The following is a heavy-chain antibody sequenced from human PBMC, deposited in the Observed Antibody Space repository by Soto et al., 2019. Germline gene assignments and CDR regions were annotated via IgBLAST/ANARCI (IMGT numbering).Heavy chain of an antibody. J-gene: IGHJ3*02. CDR3: AKDYPTQWPSTFDI. D-gene: IGHD6-19*01. Sequence: PGGPLRLSSGASGLTFSGYAMSSVRQAPGKGLEWVSAISGSGGSTYYADSVKGRFTISRDNSKNTLYLQMNSLRAEDTAVYYCAKDYPTQWPSTFDIWGQGTMVTVSS. CDR1: GLTFSGYA. V-gene: IGHV3-23*01. CDR2: ISGSGGST.